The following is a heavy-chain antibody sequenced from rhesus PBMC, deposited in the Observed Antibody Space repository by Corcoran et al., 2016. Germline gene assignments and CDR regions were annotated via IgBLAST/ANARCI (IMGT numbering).Heavy chain of an antibody. Sequence: QVQLQESGPGLVKPSETLSLTCAVSGYSISSGYGWSWIRQPPGKGLGGIGYIGGSIGTPHYNPSLKSRVTISKDPSKNQFSLKLGSVPAADTAVYYCARGSGSWPYNSLDVWSRGVLVTVSS. J-gene: IGHJ5-2*02. CDR3: ARGSGSWPYNSLDV. CDR2: IGGSIGTP. V-gene: IGHV4-127*01. D-gene: IGHD6-25*01. CDR1: GYSISSGYG.